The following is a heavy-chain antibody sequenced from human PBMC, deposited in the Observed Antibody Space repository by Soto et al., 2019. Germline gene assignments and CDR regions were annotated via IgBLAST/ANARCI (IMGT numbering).Heavy chain of an antibody. CDR3: ARDGPKGGELYNWRSKGDYYYYGMDV. J-gene: IGHJ6*02. CDR2: IIPIFGTA. Sequence: QVQLVQSGAEVKKPGSSVKVSCKASGGTFSSYAISWVRQAPGQGLEWMGGIIPIFGTANYAQKFQGRVTIPADEYTTKAYMELSSMRSEDAAVYYCARDGPKGGELYNWRSKGDYYYYGMDVWGQGTTVTVSS. CDR1: GGTFSSYA. D-gene: IGHD1-20*01. V-gene: IGHV1-69*01.